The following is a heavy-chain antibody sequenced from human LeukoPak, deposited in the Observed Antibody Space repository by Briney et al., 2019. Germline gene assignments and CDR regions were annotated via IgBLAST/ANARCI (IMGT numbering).Heavy chain of an antibody. CDR1: GGSVSSYY. CDR2: TLNSGST. V-gene: IGHV4-59*02. CDR3: AREIRAYYYDSSGYDPPNWFDP. J-gene: IGHJ5*02. D-gene: IGHD3-22*01. Sequence: SETLSLTCTVSGGSVSSYYWSWIRQPPGKGLEWIGYTLNSGSTNYNASLKSRVTISVDTSKNQFSLKLSSVTAADTAVYYCAREIRAYYYDSSGYDPPNWFDPWGQGTLVTVSS.